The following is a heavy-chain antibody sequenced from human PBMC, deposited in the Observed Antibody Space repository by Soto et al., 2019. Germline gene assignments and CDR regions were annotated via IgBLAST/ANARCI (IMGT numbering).Heavy chain of an antibody. CDR2: IIPIFGTA. V-gene: IGHV1-69*01. CDR3: AREGSRGATTWNAFDI. D-gene: IGHD1-26*01. J-gene: IGHJ3*02. CDR1: GGTFSSYA. Sequence: QVQLVQSGAEVKKPGSSVKVSCKASGGTFSSYAISWVRQAPGQGLEWMGGIIPIFGTANYAQKFQGRVTITADESTSTADMELSSLRSEDTAVYYCAREGSRGATTWNAFDIWGQGTMVTVSS.